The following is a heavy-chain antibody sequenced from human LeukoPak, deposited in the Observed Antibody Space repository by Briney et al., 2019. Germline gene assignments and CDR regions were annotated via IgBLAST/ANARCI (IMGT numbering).Heavy chain of an antibody. CDR1: GFTFSNAW. CDR2: IKSKTDGGTT. Sequence: GESLKISCAASGFTFSNAWMSWVRQAPGKGLEWVGRIKSKTDGGTTDYAAPVKGRFTISRDDSKNTLYLQMNSLKTEDTAVYYCTTDVVGDGLYDYWGQGTLVTVSS. CDR3: TTDVVGDGLYDY. J-gene: IGHJ4*02. V-gene: IGHV3-15*01. D-gene: IGHD3-10*01.